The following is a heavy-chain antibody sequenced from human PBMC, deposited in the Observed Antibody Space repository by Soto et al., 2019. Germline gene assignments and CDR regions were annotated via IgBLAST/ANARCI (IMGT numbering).Heavy chain of an antibody. V-gene: IGHV4-4*07. CDR1: GGSTRTYH. CDR2: ISTTGGT. Sequence: ETLSLTCSVSGGSTRTYHWSWIRQPAGKGLEWIGRISTTGGTNYSPSLESRVTMSLDTSKNQFSLELTSVTAADTAIYYCAKGAGPPWFDPWGQGTLVTVSS. J-gene: IGHJ5*02. CDR3: AKGAGPPWFDP.